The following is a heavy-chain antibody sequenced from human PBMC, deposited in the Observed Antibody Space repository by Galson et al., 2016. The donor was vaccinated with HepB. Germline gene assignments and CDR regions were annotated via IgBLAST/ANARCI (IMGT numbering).Heavy chain of an antibody. D-gene: IGHD3-3*01. CDR1: GFTFRTYW. V-gene: IGHV3-30*13. CDR3: ARDHKRITIYGVVPTVSFHCDH. Sequence: SLRLSCAASGFTFRTYWMSWVRQAPGKGLEWVAVISDDRSKRYYADSVKGRFIVSRDNSKNRLYLQMNSLRREDTAVYFCARDHKRITIYGVVPTVSFHCDHWGQGTLVKVSS. CDR2: ISDDRSKR. J-gene: IGHJ4*02.